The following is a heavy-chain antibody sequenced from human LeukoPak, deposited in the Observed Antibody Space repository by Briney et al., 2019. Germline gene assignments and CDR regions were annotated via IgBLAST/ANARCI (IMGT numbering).Heavy chain of an antibody. D-gene: IGHD5-24*01. Sequence: PGGSLRLSCAASGFTVSRNYMSWVRQAPGKGLEWVSVIYSGGSTYYADSVKGRFTISRDNSKNTLYLQMNSLRAEDTAVYYCARRRDGYNSLVYWGQGTLVTVSS. J-gene: IGHJ4*02. CDR1: GFTVSRNY. V-gene: IGHV3-53*01. CDR2: IYSGGST. CDR3: ARRRDGYNSLVY.